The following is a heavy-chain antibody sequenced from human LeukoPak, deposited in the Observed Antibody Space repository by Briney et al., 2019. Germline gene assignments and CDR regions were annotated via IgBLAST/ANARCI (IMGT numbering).Heavy chain of an antibody. V-gene: IGHV1-69*05. D-gene: IGHD1-26*01. J-gene: IGHJ3*02. Sequence: SVKVSCKASGGTFSSYAISWVRQAPGQGLEWMGRIIPIFGTAHYAQKLQGRVTITTDESTSTAYMELSSLRSEDTAVYYCATIPGRRPRGVDDAFDIWGQGTMVTVSS. CDR1: GGTFSSYA. CDR2: IIPIFGTA. CDR3: ATIPGRRPRGVDDAFDI.